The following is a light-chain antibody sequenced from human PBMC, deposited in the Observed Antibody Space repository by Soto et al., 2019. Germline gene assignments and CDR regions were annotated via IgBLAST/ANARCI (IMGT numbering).Light chain of an antibody. Sequence: DIQMTQSPSTLSASVGDRVTITCRASQSISIWLAWYQQKPGKAPNVLIYQASRLESGVPSRFSGSGSGTEFTLTISSLQPDDFATYYCQEYNGYPYSFGQGTKLEIK. J-gene: IGKJ2*03. CDR2: QAS. CDR3: QEYNGYPYS. V-gene: IGKV1-5*03. CDR1: QSISIW.